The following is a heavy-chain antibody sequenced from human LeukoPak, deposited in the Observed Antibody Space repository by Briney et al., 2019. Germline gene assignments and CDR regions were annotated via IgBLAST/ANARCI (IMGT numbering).Heavy chain of an antibody. CDR2: IYTSGST. D-gene: IGHD3-22*01. V-gene: IGHV4-61*02. Sequence: SQTLSLTCTVSGGSISSGSYYWSWIRQPAGKGLEWIGRIYTSGSTNYNPSLKSRVTISVDTSKNQFSLKLSSVTAADTAVYYCAREDSSGFFYYYMDVWGKGTTVTISS. J-gene: IGHJ6*03. CDR3: AREDSSGFFYYYMDV. CDR1: GGSISSGSYY.